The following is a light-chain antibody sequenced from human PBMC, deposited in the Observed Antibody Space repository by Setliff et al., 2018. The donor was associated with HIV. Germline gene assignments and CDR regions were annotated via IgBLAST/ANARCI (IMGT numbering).Light chain of an antibody. CDR2: EVR. J-gene: IGLJ1*01. CDR1: SSDVGGYSY. Sequence: QSALTQPASVSGSTGQSITISCTGTSSDVGGYSYVSWYQQHPCKAPKLIMYEVRNRPSGVPNRFSVSKPGNTASLTISALQPEDEADDYCISYATTNTLPFGTGTKVTGL. V-gene: IGLV2-14*01. CDR3: ISYATTNTLP.